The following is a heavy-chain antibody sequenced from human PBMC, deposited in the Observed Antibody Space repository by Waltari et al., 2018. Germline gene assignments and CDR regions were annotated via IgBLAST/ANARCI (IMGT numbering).Heavy chain of an antibody. CDR1: GGTFSSYA. J-gene: IGHJ4*02. V-gene: IGHV1-69*04. CDR3: ALGRWLHQMGDYYFDY. Sequence: QVQLVQSGAEVKKPGSSVKVSCKASGGTFSSYASSWVRQDTGQGLEWMGGVIPILGIANYAHNFQGRVTITADESTSTAYMELSSLRSEDTAVYYCALGRWLHQMGDYYFDYWGQGTLVTVSS. CDR2: VIPILGIA. D-gene: IGHD3-16*01.